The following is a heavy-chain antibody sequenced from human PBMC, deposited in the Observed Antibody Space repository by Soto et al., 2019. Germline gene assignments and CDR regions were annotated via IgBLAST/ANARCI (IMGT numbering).Heavy chain of an antibody. Sequence: PVGSLRLFCAASGFTFSNAWMSWVRQAPGKGLEWVGRIKSKTDGGTTDYAAPVKGRFTIARDDSKNTLYLQMNSLKTEDTAMYYCTTDPSITIFGVVIEDYYGMDVWGQGTTVTVSS. CDR3: TTDPSITIFGVVIEDYYGMDV. CDR2: IKSKTDGGTT. D-gene: IGHD3-3*01. V-gene: IGHV3-15*01. CDR1: GFTFSNAW. J-gene: IGHJ6*02.